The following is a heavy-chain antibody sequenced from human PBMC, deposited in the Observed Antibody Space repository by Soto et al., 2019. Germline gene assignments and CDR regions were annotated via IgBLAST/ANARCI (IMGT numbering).Heavy chain of an antibody. J-gene: IGHJ6*02. CDR1: GFNFTSYG. V-gene: IGHV3-23*01. Sequence: EVQLLESGGGLLQPGGSLRLACEASGFNFTSYGMSWVRQAPGKGLEWVSSFSGTGGNTYYADSVKGRFTISRDNFKNTLYLQMNSLRPDDTAVYYCARGGGMDVWGQGTTVTVSS. CDR3: ARGGGMDV. CDR2: FSGTGGNT.